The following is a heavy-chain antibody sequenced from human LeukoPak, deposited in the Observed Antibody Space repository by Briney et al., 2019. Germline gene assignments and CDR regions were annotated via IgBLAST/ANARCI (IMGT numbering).Heavy chain of an antibody. J-gene: IGHJ5*02. CDR2: INPNSGGT. D-gene: IGHD7-27*01. CDR1: GYTFTGYY. Sequence: ASVKVPCKASGYTFTGYYMYWVRQAPGQGLEWMGRINPNSGGTNYAQKFQGRVTMTRDTSISTAYMELSRLRSDDTAVYYCARDLLGSSSRTWGQGTLVTVSS. V-gene: IGHV1-2*06. CDR3: ARDLLGSSSRT.